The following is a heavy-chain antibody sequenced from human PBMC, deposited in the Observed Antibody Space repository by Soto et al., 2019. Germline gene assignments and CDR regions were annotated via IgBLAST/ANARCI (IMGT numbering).Heavy chain of an antibody. CDR2: IKSKSDGGTV. V-gene: IGHV3-15*01. J-gene: IGHJ4*02. D-gene: IGHD3-3*01. CDR3: HLTVFGA. CDR1: GLALNDAW. Sequence: EVQLVGSGGGSVKPGESLRLSCAASGLALNDAWVSWVRQAPGRGLEWVGRIKSKSDGGTVDYATPVKGRFIISRDESTNILYLQMNSLKTEDTAIYYCHLTVFGAGGQGTLVTVSS.